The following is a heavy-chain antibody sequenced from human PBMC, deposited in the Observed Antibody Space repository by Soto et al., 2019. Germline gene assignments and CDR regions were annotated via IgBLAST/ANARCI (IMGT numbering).Heavy chain of an antibody. D-gene: IGHD6-13*01. Sequence: GSLRLSCAASGFTFSSYGMHWIRQAPGKGLEWVSYISVSGSYTNYADSVKGRFTISRDNAKNSLYLQMNSLRAEDTAVYYCARSGLAAEENWFDPWGQGTLVTVSS. CDR2: ISVSGSYT. V-gene: IGHV3-11*03. CDR3: ARSGLAAEENWFDP. J-gene: IGHJ5*02. CDR1: GFTFSSYG.